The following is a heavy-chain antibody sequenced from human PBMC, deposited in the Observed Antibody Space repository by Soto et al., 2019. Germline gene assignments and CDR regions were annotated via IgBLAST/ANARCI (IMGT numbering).Heavy chain of an antibody. V-gene: IGHV4-30-4*01. Sequence: PSETLSLTGTVSGGSISSGDYYWSWIRQPPGKGLEWIGYIYYSGSTYYNPSPKSRVTISVDTSKNQFSLKLSSVTAADTAVYYCARGPGIVVVFNWFDPWGQGTLVTVSS. CDR1: GGSISSGDYY. J-gene: IGHJ5*02. CDR3: ARGPGIVVVFNWFDP. D-gene: IGHD2-15*01. CDR2: IYYSGST.